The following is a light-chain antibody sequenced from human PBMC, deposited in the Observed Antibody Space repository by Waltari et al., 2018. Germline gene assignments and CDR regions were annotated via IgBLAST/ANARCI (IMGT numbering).Light chain of an antibody. V-gene: IGLV2-23*02. J-gene: IGLJ2*01. CDR3: CSYAGSRIHVL. CDR2: DVS. CDR1: SSDVGGYNY. Sequence: QSALTQPASVSGSPGQSITIPCTGTSSDVGGYNYVSWYQQHPSKAPKLIIYDVSKRPSGVSNRFSGSKSGNTASLTISGLQAEDEADYYCCSYAGSRIHVLFGGGTKLTVL.